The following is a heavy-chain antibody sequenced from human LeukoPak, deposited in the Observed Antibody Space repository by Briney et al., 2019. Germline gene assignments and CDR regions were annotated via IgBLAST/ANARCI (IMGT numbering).Heavy chain of an antibody. Sequence: GGSLRLSCAASGFTFDDYGMSWVHQAPGKGLEWVSGINWNGGSTGYADSVKGRFTISRDNAKNSLYLQMNSLRAEDTALYYCARVFLSSDDYVWGSFLGFDYWGQGTLVTVSS. J-gene: IGHJ4*02. CDR3: ARVFLSSDDYVWGSFLGFDY. CDR2: INWNGGST. CDR1: GFTFDDYG. D-gene: IGHD3-16*01. V-gene: IGHV3-20*04.